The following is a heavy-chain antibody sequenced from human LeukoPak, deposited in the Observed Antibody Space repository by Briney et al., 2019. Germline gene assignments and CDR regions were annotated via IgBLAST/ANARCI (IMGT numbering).Heavy chain of an antibody. CDR3: AKINGDWSFLDY. CDR1: GGSISSSSYY. D-gene: IGHD2-21*02. J-gene: IGHJ4*02. CDR2: IYYSGST. Sequence: SETLSLTCTVSGGSISSSSYYWGWIRQPPGKGLEWIGSIYYSGSTYYNPSLKSRVTISVDTSKNQFSLKLSSVTAADTAIYYCAKINGDWSFLDYWGQGTLVTVSS. V-gene: IGHV4-39*01.